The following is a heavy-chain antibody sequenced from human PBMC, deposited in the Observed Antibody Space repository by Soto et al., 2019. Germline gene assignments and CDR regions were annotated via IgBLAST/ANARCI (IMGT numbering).Heavy chain of an antibody. J-gene: IGHJ4*02. Sequence: PGGSLRLACAASGFTFSSYAMSWVRQAPGKGLEWVSAISGSGGSTYYADSVKGRFTISRDNSKNTLYLQMNSLRAEDTAVYYCAKDHPQPKQWLATPPLGSFAYWGQGTLVTVSS. V-gene: IGHV3-23*01. CDR2: ISGSGGST. D-gene: IGHD6-19*01. CDR3: AKDHPQPKQWLATPPLGSFAY. CDR1: GFTFSSYA.